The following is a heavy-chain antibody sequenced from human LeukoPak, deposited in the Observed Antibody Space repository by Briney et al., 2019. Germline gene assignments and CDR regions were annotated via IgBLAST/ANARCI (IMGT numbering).Heavy chain of an antibody. CDR1: GGSFSGYY. D-gene: IGHD3-16*01. J-gene: IGHJ3*02. CDR3: ASYALGNVFDI. Sequence: SETLSLTCAVYGGSFSGYYWSWIRQPPGKGLEWIGEINHSGSTNYNPSLKSRVTISVDTSKNQFSLKLSSVTAADTAVYYCASYALGNVFDIWGQGTMVTVSS. V-gene: IGHV4-34*01. CDR2: INHSGST.